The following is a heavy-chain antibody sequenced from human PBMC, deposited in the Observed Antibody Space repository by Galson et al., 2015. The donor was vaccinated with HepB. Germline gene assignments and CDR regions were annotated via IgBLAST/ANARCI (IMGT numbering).Heavy chain of an antibody. CDR2: IYYSGST. V-gene: IGHV4-39*01. CDR3: ARRHIVATIRGYYFDY. Sequence: SETLSLTCTVSGGSISSSSYYWGWIRQPPGKGLEWIGSIYYSGSTYYNPSLKSRVTISVDTSKNQFSLKLSSVTAADTAVYYCARRHIVATIRGYYFDYWGQGTLVTVSS. J-gene: IGHJ4*02. D-gene: IGHD5-12*01. CDR1: GGSISSSSYY.